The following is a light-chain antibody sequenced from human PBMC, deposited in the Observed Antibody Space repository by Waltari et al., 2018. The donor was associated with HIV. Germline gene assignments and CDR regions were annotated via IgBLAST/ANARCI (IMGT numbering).Light chain of an antibody. CDR3: QQYNIRPRGNT. Sequence: DIVMTQSPAILSVSPGDRVTLSCRASQGVGSNLAWDQQEVGQAPRLLIYGAATRAAEIPVRFSGSGSGTDFTLTIDSLQSEDFATYYCQQYNIRPRGNTFGQGTKLQIK. CDR2: GAA. CDR1: QGVGSN. V-gene: IGKV3-15*01. J-gene: IGKJ2*01.